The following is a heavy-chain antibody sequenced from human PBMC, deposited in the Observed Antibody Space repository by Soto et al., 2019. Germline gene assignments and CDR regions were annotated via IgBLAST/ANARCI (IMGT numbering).Heavy chain of an antibody. CDR1: GFTFSSYG. V-gene: IGHV3-30*18. D-gene: IGHD3-16*01. CDR3: AKDWGLSPGYGMDV. CDR2: ISYDGSNK. Sequence: GGSLRLSCAASGFTFSSYGMHWVRQAPGKGLEWVAVISYDGSNKYYADSVKGRFTISRDNSKNTLYLQMNSLRAEDTAVYYCAKDWGLSPGYGMDVWGQGTTVTVSS. J-gene: IGHJ6*02.